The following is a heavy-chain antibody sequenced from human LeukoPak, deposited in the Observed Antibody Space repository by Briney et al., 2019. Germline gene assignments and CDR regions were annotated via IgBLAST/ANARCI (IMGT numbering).Heavy chain of an antibody. CDR1: GHTFTGYY. Sequence: ASVKVSCKASGHTFTGYYVHWLRQAPGQGLTWMGWINPNSGGTDYAQQYQGRVTLTRDTSISTAYMELSSLTSDDSAVYYCARAFFNSGFDYWGQGTLVTVSS. V-gene: IGHV1-2*02. CDR3: ARAFFNSGFDY. J-gene: IGHJ4*02. D-gene: IGHD3-3*02. CDR2: INPNSGGT.